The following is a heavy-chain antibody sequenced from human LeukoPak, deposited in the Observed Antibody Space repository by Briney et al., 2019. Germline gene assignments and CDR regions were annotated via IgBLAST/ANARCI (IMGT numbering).Heavy chain of an antibody. D-gene: IGHD2/OR15-2a*01. CDR2: IYYSGST. CDR3: ASSTNYYYYYYMDV. J-gene: IGHJ6*03. CDR1: GGSISSHY. V-gene: IGHV4-59*11. Sequence: KPSETLSLTCTVSGGSISSHYWSWIRQPPGKGLEWIGYIYYSGSTNYNPSLKRRVTISVDTSKNQFSLKLSSVTAADTAVYYCASSTNYYYYYYMDVWGKGTTVTVSS.